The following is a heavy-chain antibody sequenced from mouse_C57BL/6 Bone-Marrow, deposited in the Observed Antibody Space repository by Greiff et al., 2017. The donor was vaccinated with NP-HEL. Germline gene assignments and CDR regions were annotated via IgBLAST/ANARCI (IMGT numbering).Heavy chain of an antibody. CDR3: ARSGLYYSNFMDY. CDR2: IYPGDGDT. V-gene: IGHV1-80*01. Sequence: QVHVKQSGAELVKPGASVKISCKASGYAFSSYWMNWVKQRPGQGLEWIGQIYPGDGDTNSNGKFQGKATLTADKSSSTAYMQLSSLTSEDAAVYFCARSGLYYSNFMDYWGQGTSVTVSS. J-gene: IGHJ4*01. CDR1: GYAFSSYW. D-gene: IGHD2-5*01.